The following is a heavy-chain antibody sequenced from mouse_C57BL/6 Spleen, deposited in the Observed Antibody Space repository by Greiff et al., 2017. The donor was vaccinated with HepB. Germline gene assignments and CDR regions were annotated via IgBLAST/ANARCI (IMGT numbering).Heavy chain of an antibody. CDR1: GYTFTSYW. CDR3: AISATVVAYYFDY. D-gene: IGHD1-1*01. Sequence: QVQLQQPGAELVKPGASVKVSCKASGYTFTSYWMHWVKLRPGQGLEWIGRIHPSDSDTNYNQKFKGKATLTVDKSSSTAYMQLSSLTSEDSTVYYCAISATVVAYYFDYWGQGTTLTVSS. CDR2: IHPSDSDT. V-gene: IGHV1-74*01. J-gene: IGHJ2*01.